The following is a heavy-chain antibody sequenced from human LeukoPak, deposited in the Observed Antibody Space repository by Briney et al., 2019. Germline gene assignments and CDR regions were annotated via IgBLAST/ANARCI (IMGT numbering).Heavy chain of an antibody. CDR1: GGTFSSYA. CDR3: ASQRGSGSYYKRSLYNWFDP. J-gene: IGHJ5*02. V-gene: IGHV1-69*13. CDR2: IIPIFGTA. Sequence: ASVKVSCKASGGTFSSYAISWVRQAPGQGLEWMGGIIPIFGTANYAQKFQGRVTITADESTSTAYMGLSSLRSEDTAVYYCASQRGSGSYYKRSLYNWFDPWGQGTLVTVSS. D-gene: IGHD3-10*01.